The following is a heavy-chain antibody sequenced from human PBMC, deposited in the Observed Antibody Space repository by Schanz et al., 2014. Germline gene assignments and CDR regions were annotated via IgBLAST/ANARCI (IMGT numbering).Heavy chain of an antibody. Sequence: EMQLLESGGGLAQPGGSLRLSCAASGFTFSSYAMSWVRQAPGKGLEWVSNIPWNGAAIGYAGSVRGRFTISRDSAKNTLYLQMNSLRAEDTAVYYCAKSQGSSFDSWGQGTLVTVSS. CDR3: AKSQGSSFDS. CDR1: GFTFSSYA. CDR2: IPWNGAAI. V-gene: IGHV3-23*01. D-gene: IGHD6-13*01. J-gene: IGHJ4*02.